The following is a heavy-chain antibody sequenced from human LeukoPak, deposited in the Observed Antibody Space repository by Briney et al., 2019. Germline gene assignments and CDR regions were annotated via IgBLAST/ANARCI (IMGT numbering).Heavy chain of an antibody. V-gene: IGHV3-74*01. CDR2: INGDGSHI. Sequence: GGSLRLSCVASGFTFSNQWMHWVRQAPGKGLVWVSFINGDGSHITYADSVKGRFTISRDNAKNTLFLQMNSLTAEDTAVYYCADITSDYWGQGTLVTVSS. J-gene: IGHJ4*02. CDR3: ADITSDY. D-gene: IGHD1-14*01. CDR1: GFTFSNQW.